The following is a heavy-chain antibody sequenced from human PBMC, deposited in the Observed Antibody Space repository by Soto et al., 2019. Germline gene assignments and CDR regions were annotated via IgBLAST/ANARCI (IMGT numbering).Heavy chain of an antibody. CDR3: ARGLRGSGVVIMVY. V-gene: IGHV4-59*11. CDR2: IYYSGST. Sequence: PSETLSLTCTVSGGSISSHYWNWIRQSPEKGLEWIGYIYYSGSTNYNPSLKSRVTISVDTSKNQFSLNLTSVSADDTAVYYCARGLRGSGVVIMVYWGQGTLVTVSS. J-gene: IGHJ4*02. CDR1: GGSISSHY. D-gene: IGHD3-3*01.